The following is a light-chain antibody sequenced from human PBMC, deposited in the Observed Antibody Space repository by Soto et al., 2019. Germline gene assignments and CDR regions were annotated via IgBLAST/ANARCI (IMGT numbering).Light chain of an antibody. CDR2: EVN. V-gene: IGLV2-14*01. CDR3: CSYTTIGTWV. J-gene: IGLJ3*02. Sequence: QSALTQPASVSGSLGQSITISCTGTSSDVGGYEFVSWYQQSPGKAPKLLIYEVNNRPSGVSNRFSGSKSGNTASLTSSGLQAEDEADYYCCSYTTIGTWVFGGGTKLTVL. CDR1: SSDVGGYEF.